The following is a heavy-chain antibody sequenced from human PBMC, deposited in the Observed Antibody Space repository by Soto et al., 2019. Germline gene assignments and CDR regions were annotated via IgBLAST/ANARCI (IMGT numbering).Heavy chain of an antibody. CDR3: ARDGVAAGLYLDN. J-gene: IGHJ4*02. D-gene: IGHD6-19*01. Sequence: PGGSLRLSCAASGFTFSSYGMHWVRQAPGKGLEWVAVIWYDGSNKYYADSVKGRFTISRDNAENSLYLQMNSLRAEDTALYYCARDGVAAGLYLDNWGQGTLVTVSS. CDR2: IWYDGSNK. CDR1: GFTFSSYG. V-gene: IGHV3-33*01.